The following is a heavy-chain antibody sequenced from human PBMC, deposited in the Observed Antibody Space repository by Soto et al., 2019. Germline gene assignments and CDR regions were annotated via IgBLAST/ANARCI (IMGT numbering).Heavy chain of an antibody. CDR1: GFTFSSYA. D-gene: IGHD3-16*02. CDR3: AKDHTAFYDYIWGSYRFDY. CDR2: ISGSGGST. V-gene: IGHV3-23*01. Sequence: EVQLLESGGGLVQPGGSVRLSCAASGFTFSSYAMSWVRQAPGKGLEWVSAISGSGGSTYYADSVKGRFTISRDNSKNTLYLQMNSLRAEDTAVYYCAKDHTAFYDYIWGSYRFDYWGQGTLVTVSS. J-gene: IGHJ4*02.